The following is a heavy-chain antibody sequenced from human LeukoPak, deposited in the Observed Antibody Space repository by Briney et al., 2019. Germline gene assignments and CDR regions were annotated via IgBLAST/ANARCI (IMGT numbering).Heavy chain of an antibody. D-gene: IGHD3-22*01. CDR2: ISSSGSII. J-gene: IGHJ3*02. V-gene: IGHV3-48*04. CDR1: GFTFSSYG. CDR3: ARKVVVITRRDAFDI. Sequence: PGRSLRLSCAASGFTFSSYGMHWVRQAPGKGLEWVSYISSSGSIIYYADSVKGRFTISRDNAKNSLYLQMNSLRAEDTAVYYCARKVVVITRRDAFDIWGQGTMVTVSS.